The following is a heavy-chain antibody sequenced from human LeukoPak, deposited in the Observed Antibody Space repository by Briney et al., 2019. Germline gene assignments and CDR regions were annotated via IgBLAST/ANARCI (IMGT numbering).Heavy chain of an antibody. CDR3: AKVGYGDLDH. D-gene: IGHD4-17*01. CDR1: GFMFSSYA. J-gene: IGHJ4*02. V-gene: IGHV3-23*01. Sequence: PGGSLRLSCAASGFMFSSYAMTWVRQAPGKGLEWVSSISGSGEFTDYADSVKGRFTISRDNPENTVYLQMCSLRVDDTATYFCAKVGYGDLDHWGQGVLVPVSS. CDR2: ISGSGEFT.